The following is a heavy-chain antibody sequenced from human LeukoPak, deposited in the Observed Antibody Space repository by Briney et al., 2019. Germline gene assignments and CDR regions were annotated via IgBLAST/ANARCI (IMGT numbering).Heavy chain of an antibody. V-gene: IGHV1-69*04. CDR3: ASDYIAVAGLFDY. CDR2: IIPILGIA. J-gene: IGHJ4*02. D-gene: IGHD6-19*01. Sequence: SVKVSCKASGGTFSSYAISWVRQAPGQGLEWMGRIIPILGIANYAQKFQGRVTITADKSTSTAYMELSSLRSEDTAVYYCASDYIAVAGLFDYWGQGTLVTVSS. CDR1: GGTFSSYA.